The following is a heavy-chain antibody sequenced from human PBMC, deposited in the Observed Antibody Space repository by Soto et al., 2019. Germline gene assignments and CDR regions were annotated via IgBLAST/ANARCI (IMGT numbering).Heavy chain of an antibody. J-gene: IGHJ6*02. CDR2: INHSGST. D-gene: IGHD3-3*01. V-gene: IGHV4-39*07. CDR1: GGSISSGDYY. CDR3: ARMQGVVIIAAASHSRYYGMDV. Sequence: PSETLSLTCTVSGGSISSGDYYWSWIRQPPGKGLEWIGEINHSGSTNYNPSLKSRVTISVDTSKNQFSLKLSSVTAADTAVYYCARMQGVVIIAAASHSRYYGMDVWGQGTTVTVSS.